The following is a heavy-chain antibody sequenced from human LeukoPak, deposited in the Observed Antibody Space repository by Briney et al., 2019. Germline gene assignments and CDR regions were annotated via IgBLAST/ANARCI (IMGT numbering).Heavy chain of an antibody. CDR2: INHSGST. V-gene: IGHV4-34*01. J-gene: IGHJ5*02. CDR1: GGSFSGYY. Sequence: SETLSLTCAVYGGSFSGYYWSWIRQPPGKGLEWIGEINHSGSTNYNPSPKSRVTISVDTSKNQFSLKLSSVTAADTAVYYCARGLVATTDDWFDPWGQGTLVTVSS. CDR3: ARGLVATTDDWFDP. D-gene: IGHD1-26*01.